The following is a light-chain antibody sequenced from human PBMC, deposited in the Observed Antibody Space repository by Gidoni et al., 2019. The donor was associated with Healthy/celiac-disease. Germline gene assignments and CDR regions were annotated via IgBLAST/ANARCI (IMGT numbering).Light chain of an antibody. CDR1: QSVSSY. Sequence: LIQSPATLSLSPGERATLSCRASQSVSSYLAWYQQKPVQAPRLLIYDASNRATGIPARFSGSGSGTDFTLTISSLEPEDVAVYYCQQRSNWPHTFGQGTKLEIK. CDR2: DAS. V-gene: IGKV3-11*01. J-gene: IGKJ2*01. CDR3: QQRSNWPHT.